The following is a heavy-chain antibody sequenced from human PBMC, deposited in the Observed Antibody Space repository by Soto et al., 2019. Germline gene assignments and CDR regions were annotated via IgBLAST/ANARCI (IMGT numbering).Heavy chain of an antibody. Sequence: GGSLRLSCAASGFTFSSYGMHWVRQAPGKGLEWVAVISYDGSNKYYADSVKGRFTISRDNSKNTLYLQMNSLRAEDTAVYYCAKTYYDFWSGYWDWFDPWGQGTLVTVSS. J-gene: IGHJ5*02. V-gene: IGHV3-30*18. D-gene: IGHD3-3*01. CDR3: AKTYYDFWSGYWDWFDP. CDR2: ISYDGSNK. CDR1: GFTFSSYG.